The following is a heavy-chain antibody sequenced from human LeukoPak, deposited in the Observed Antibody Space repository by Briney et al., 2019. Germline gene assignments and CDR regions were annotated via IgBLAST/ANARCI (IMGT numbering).Heavy chain of an antibody. CDR1: GGSISSGSYY. V-gene: IGHV4-31*06. Sequence: PSETLSLTCTVSGGSISSGSYYWNWIRQHPGKGLEWIGYIYFSGSTYYNPSLKSRVTISVDTSNSQFSLKLSSVTAADTAVYYCSVGSSHDYWGQGTLVTVSS. J-gene: IGHJ4*02. CDR3: SVGSSHDY. D-gene: IGHD6-13*01. CDR2: IYFSGST.